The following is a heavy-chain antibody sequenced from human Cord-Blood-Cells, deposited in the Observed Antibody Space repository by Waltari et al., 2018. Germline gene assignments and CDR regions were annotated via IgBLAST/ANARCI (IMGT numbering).Heavy chain of an antibody. CDR2: IIPIFGTA. D-gene: IGHD6-6*01. CDR1: GGTFSSYA. J-gene: IGHJ4*02. V-gene: IGHV1-69*01. CDR3: ARGSVGFEYSSSSFDY. Sequence: QVQLVQSGAEVKKPGSSVKVSCKASGGTFSSYAISWVRQAPGQGLEWRGWIIPIFGTANYAQKFQGRVTITADESTSTAYMELSSLRSEDTAVYYCARGSVGFEYSSSSFDYWGQGTLVTVSS.